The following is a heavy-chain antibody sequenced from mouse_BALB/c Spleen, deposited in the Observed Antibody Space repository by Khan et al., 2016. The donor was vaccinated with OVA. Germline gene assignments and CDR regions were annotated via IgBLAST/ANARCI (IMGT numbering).Heavy chain of an antibody. J-gene: IGHJ1*01. Sequence: EVQRVESGGGLVQPGGSLRLSCATSGFTFTDYYMSWVRQPPGKALEWLGFIRNKANGYTTEYSASVKGRFTISRDNSQSILYLQMNSLRAEDSATYYCASDRYGSSPVWYFDVWGAGTTVTVSS. D-gene: IGHD1-1*01. V-gene: IGHV7-3*02. CDR3: ASDRYGSSPVWYFDV. CDR1: GFTFTDYY. CDR2: IRNKANGYTT.